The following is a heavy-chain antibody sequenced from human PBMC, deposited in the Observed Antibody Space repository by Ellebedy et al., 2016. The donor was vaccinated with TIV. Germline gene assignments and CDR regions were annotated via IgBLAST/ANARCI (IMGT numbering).Heavy chain of an antibody. CDR1: SGSFSGYF. D-gene: IGHD1-26*01. J-gene: IGHJ5*02. V-gene: IGHV4-34*01. CDR3: ARGIPQAWELLAT. CDR2: VTHSGGT. Sequence: GSLRLXCAVYSGSFSGYFCTWIRQSPGKGLEWIGEVTHSGGTNYNPSLQSRVIISLDTSKRQFSLQLSSVTAADTAVYYCARGIPQAWELLATWGQGTLVTVSS.